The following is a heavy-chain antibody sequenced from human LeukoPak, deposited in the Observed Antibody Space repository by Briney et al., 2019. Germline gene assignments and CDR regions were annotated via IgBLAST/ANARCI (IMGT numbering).Heavy chain of an antibody. CDR2: IHSSGSSI. CDR3: AKRELWHGAAAGGIDP. CDR1: GFSFSDYY. V-gene: IGHV3-11*04. Sequence: PGGSLRLSCAASGFSFSDYYMNWIRQAPGKGLEWISYIHSSGSSIYYAGSVKGRFTISRDNSKNTLYLQMNSLRAEDTAVYYCAKRELWHGAAAGGIDPWGQGTLVTVSS. D-gene: IGHD6-13*01. J-gene: IGHJ5*02.